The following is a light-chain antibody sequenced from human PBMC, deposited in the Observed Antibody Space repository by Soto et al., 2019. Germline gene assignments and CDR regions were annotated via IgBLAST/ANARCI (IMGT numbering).Light chain of an antibody. CDR1: QSVNSK. CDR2: GAS. J-gene: IGKJ3*01. Sequence: EIVMTQSPAALSVSLGERATLSCRASQSVNSKLAWYQQKPGQAPRLLISGASARVTGVPDRFSGSGSGTEFTLPISSLQPEDSAVYYCQQYDNWPPFTFGPGTRVDIK. V-gene: IGKV3-15*01. CDR3: QQYDNWPPFT.